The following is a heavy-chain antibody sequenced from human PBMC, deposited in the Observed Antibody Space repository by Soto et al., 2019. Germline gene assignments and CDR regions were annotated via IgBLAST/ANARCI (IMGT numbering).Heavy chain of an antibody. Sequence: GGSLRLSCAASGFTFSSYSMNWVRQAPGKGLEWVSYISSSSSYIYYADSVKGRFTISRDNAKNSLYLQMNSLRAEDTAVYYCARGTFYYDSSGYYGYWGQGTLVTAPQ. CDR2: ISSSSSYI. D-gene: IGHD3-22*01. V-gene: IGHV3-21*05. CDR3: ARGTFYYDSSGYYGY. CDR1: GFTFSSYS. J-gene: IGHJ4*02.